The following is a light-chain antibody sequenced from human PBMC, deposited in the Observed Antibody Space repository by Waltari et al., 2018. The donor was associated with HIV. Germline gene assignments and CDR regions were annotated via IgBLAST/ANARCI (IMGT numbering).Light chain of an antibody. V-gene: IGLV3-21*02. CDR3: QVWDSTTEEGV. CDR1: NIKSKN. Sequence: SYVLTQPPSVSVAPGQTATITCGGNNIKSKNVHWYRQRPGQAPTLVVYDDSARPSGCPERFSGSRSENTATLTISRVEAGEEADYDCQVWDSTTEEGVFGGGTKLAVL. CDR2: DDS. J-gene: IGLJ2*01.